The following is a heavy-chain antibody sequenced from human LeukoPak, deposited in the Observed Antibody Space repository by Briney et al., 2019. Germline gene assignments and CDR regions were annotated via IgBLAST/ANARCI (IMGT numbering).Heavy chain of an antibody. CDR2: ISDSGST. J-gene: IGHJ4*02. CDR1: GGSISSSSYS. CDR3: ARHRRRYYGSGTYDFDY. Sequence: SETLSLTCTVSGGSISSSSYSWGWIRQPPGRGLEWIGYISDSGSTNHNPSLKSRVAISVDTSKNQVSLNLSSVTAADTAVYYCARHRRRYYGSGTYDFDYWGQGTLVTVSS. V-gene: IGHV4-61*05. D-gene: IGHD3-10*01.